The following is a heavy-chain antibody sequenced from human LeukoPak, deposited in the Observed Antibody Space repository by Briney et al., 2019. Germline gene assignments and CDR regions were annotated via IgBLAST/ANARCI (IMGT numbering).Heavy chain of an antibody. D-gene: IGHD4-11*01. Sequence: GGSLRLSCAASGFTFSSYGMHWVRQAPGRGLEWVTFIRYDGSNKYYADSVKGRFTISRVNSKNTVYLQMNSLRAEDTAVYYCSSHGTLTTGWFDTWGQGTLVTVSS. CDR1: GFTFSSYG. CDR2: IRYDGSNK. V-gene: IGHV3-30*02. J-gene: IGHJ5*02. CDR3: SSHGTLTTGWFDT.